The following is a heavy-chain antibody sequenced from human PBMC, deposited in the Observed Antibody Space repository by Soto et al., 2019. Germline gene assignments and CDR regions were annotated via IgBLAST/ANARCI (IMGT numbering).Heavy chain of an antibody. CDR1: GGSISSYY. CDR3: ARDYYGSGSYYNTNWFDP. D-gene: IGHD3-10*01. Sequence: PSETLSLTCTVSGGSISSYYWSWIRQPPGKGLEWIGYIYYSGSTNYNPSLKSRVTISVDTSKNQFSLKLSSVTAADTAVYYCARDYYGSGSYYNTNWFDPWGQGTLVTVSS. CDR2: IYYSGST. V-gene: IGHV4-59*01. J-gene: IGHJ5*02.